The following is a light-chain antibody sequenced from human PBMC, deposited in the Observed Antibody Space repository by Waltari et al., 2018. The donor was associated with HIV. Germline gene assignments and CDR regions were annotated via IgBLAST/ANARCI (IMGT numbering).Light chain of an antibody. Sequence: DIQMTQSPSTLSASVGDRVTITCRASQSIDDWLAWYQQKPGKAPKVLIYKASRLESGVPSRFIGSGFGTEFTLTISSLQPDDFATYYCHQYNVYSYTFGQGTKLEIK. CDR3: HQYNVYSYT. CDR1: QSIDDW. CDR2: KAS. J-gene: IGKJ2*01. V-gene: IGKV1-5*03.